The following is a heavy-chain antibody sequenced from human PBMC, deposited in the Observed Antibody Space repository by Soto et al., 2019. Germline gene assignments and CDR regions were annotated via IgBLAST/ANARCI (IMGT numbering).Heavy chain of an antibody. D-gene: IGHD6-19*01. V-gene: IGHV4-39*01. Sequence: SETLSLTCNVSGGSIGTRNYYWAWIRQPPGKGLEWIGSLYYSGSTYYNPSLKSRVTISVDTSKNQFSLKVTSVTAADTAVYYCARHYSSGWDYFAYWGQGTLVTVSS. CDR3: ARHYSSGWDYFAY. CDR2: LYYSGST. CDR1: GGSIGTRNYY. J-gene: IGHJ4*02.